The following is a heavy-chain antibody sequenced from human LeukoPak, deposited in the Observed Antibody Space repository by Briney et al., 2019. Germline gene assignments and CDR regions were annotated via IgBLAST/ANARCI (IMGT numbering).Heavy chain of an antibody. D-gene: IGHD2-21*02. CDR1: GYTFISYC. V-gene: IGHV1-18*01. CDR2: ISGYNGNT. J-gene: IGHJ2*01. CDR3: ARGLGVVTAQSEQPKPRYFDL. Sequence: ASVNVSCKSSGYTFISYCISWVRQAPGQGLEWMGWISGYNGNTNYAQNLQGRVTMTTDTSTSTAYMELRSLRSDDTAVYYCARGLGVVTAQSEQPKPRYFDLWGRGTQVTVSS.